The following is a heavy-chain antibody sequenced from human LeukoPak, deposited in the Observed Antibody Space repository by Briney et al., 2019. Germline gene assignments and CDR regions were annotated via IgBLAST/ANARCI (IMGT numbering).Heavy chain of an antibody. Sequence: GGSLRLSCAASGFTFSTYWMHWVRQAPGKGLVWVSLINRGGSSTSYADSVKGRFTISRDNAKNTVYMQMNSLGAEDTAVYYCARGDEYTYGYFDYWGQGTLVTVSS. D-gene: IGHD5-18*01. J-gene: IGHJ4*02. CDR1: GFTFSTYW. CDR3: ARGDEYTYGYFDY. V-gene: IGHV3-74*01. CDR2: INRGGSST.